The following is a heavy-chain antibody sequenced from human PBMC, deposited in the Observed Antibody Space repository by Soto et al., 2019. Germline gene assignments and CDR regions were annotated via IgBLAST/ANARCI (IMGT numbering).Heavy chain of an antibody. CDR3: AKHIVVALVGNPDWFDP. CDR1: GLTFGSHA. J-gene: IGHJ5*02. CDR2: ISGSGDST. D-gene: IGHD2-21*01. V-gene: IGHV3-23*01. Sequence: EGQLLQSGGGLVQPGGSLRVSCAASGLTFGSHAMSWVRQAPGKGLEWISVISGSGDSTNYADSVKGRFTISRDNSKSTLYLQMNSLRAEDTAIYYCAKHIVVALVGNPDWFDPWGQGTLVTGSS.